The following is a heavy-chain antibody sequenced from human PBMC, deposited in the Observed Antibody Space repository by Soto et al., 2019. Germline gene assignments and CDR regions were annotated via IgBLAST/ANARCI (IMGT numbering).Heavy chain of an antibody. Sequence: SETLALTSAVYGGSFSGYYWSWIRQPPGKGLEWSGEINHSGSTNYNPSLKSRVTISVDTSKNQFSLKLSSVTAADTAVYYCARESRSSRYDYVWGSYRTPYYYYGMDVWGQGTTVTVSS. CDR1: GGSFSGYY. J-gene: IGHJ6*02. CDR2: INHSGST. D-gene: IGHD3-16*02. V-gene: IGHV4-34*01. CDR3: ARESRSSRYDYVWGSYRTPYYYYGMDV.